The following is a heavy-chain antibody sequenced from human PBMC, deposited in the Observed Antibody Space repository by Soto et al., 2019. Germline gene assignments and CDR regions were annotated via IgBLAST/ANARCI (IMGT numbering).Heavy chain of an antibody. D-gene: IGHD2-21*02. CDR2: ISAYNGNT. CDR3: ARVGGIAYCGGDCYSAYAFDI. J-gene: IGHJ3*02. V-gene: IGHV1-18*01. Sequence: ASVKVSCKASGYTFTSYGISWVRQAPGQGLEWMGWISAYNGNTNYAQKLQGRVTMTTDTSTSTAYMELRSLRSDDTAVYYCARVGGIAYCGGDCYSAYAFDIWGQGTMVTVS. CDR1: GYTFTSYG.